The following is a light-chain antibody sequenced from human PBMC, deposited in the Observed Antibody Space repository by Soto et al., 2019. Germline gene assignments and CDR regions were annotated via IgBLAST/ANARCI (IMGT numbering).Light chain of an antibody. V-gene: IGKV3-15*01. Sequence: EIVMTQSPATLSLSPGETATLSCRASQSVHSNLAWFQQHPGKAPRLLIYGASSRATGIPVRFSGSGSGTEFTLTITRLEPEDFAVFYCQQYGTSEIIFGQGTRLEIK. CDR2: GAS. CDR3: QQYGTSEII. CDR1: QSVHSN. J-gene: IGKJ5*01.